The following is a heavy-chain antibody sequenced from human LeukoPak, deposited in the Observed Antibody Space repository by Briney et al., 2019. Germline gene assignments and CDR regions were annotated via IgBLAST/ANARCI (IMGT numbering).Heavy chain of an antibody. CDR3: ARGTIYYGSGNYFDY. CDR2: ISYDGSNK. D-gene: IGHD3-10*01. V-gene: IGHV3-30*04. Sequence: GGSLRLSCAASGFTFSSYAMPWVRQAPGKGLEWVAVISYDGSNKYYADSVKGRFTISRDNSKNTLYLQMNSLRAEDTAVYYCARGTIYYGSGNYFDYWGQGTLVTVSS. J-gene: IGHJ4*02. CDR1: GFTFSSYA.